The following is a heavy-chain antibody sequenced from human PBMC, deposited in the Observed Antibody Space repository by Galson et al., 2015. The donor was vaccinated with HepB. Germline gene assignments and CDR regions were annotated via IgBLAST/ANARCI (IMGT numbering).Heavy chain of an antibody. V-gene: IGHV3-23*01. CDR2: ITPSGDNT. D-gene: IGHD6-19*01. Sequence: SLRLSCAASGFTFSYYAMSWVRQAPGKGLEWVSAITPSGDNTYSADSMKGRFTISRDNSKNALFFANEQPETGRHGHIFCAKVFPEKTDGWYRQALYYFDSWGHGTRVTVSS. J-gene: IGHJ4*01. CDR1: GFTFSYYA. CDR3: AKVFPEKTDGWYRQALYYFDS.